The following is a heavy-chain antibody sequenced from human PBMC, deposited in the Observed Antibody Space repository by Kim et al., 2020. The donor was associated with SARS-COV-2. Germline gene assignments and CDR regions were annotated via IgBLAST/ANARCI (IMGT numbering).Heavy chain of an antibody. CDR2: ISGSGGST. Sequence: GGSLRLSCAASGFTFSSYAMSWVRQAPGKGLEWDSAISGSGGSTYYADSVKGRFTISRDNSKNTLYLQMNSRRAEDTAVYYCAKDKGRKAAAGTLSGFDYWGQGTLVTVSS. D-gene: IGHD6-13*01. J-gene: IGHJ4*02. CDR1: GFTFSSYA. CDR3: AKDKGRKAAAGTLSGFDY. V-gene: IGHV3-23*01.